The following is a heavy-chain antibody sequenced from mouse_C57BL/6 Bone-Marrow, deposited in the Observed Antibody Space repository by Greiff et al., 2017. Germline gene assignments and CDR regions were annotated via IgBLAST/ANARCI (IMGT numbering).Heavy chain of an antibody. CDR2: ISSGGSYT. J-gene: IGHJ2*01. Sequence: EVQLVESGGDLVKPGGSLKLSCAASGFTFSSYGMAWVRQTPDQRLAWVATISSGGSYTYYPDSVKGRITISRDNAKNSLYLQISSLKSEDTAMYYCAPLLRKYVDYWGQGTTLTVSS. CDR3: APLLRKYVDY. D-gene: IGHD1-1*01. V-gene: IGHV5-6*01. CDR1: GFTFSSYG.